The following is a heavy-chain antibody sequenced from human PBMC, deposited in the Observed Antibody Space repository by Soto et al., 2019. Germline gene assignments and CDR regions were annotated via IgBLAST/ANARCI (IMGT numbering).Heavy chain of an antibody. CDR3: ARAARDTIFGVVMNFDY. J-gene: IGHJ4*02. D-gene: IGHD3-3*01. Sequence: PGGSLRLSCAASGFTFSSYDMHWVRQATGKGLEWVSAIGTAGDTYYPGSVKGRFTISRENAKNSLYLQMNSLRAGGTAVYYCARAARDTIFGVVMNFDYWGQGTLVTVSS. V-gene: IGHV3-13*01. CDR2: IGTAGDT. CDR1: GFTFSSYD.